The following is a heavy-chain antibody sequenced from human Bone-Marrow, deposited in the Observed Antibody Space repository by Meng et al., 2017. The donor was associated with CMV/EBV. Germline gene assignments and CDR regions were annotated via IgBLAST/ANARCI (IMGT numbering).Heavy chain of an antibody. CDR2: ISDSGHTI. CDR1: GFSFSDYY. CDR3: ARDLRSGYRYGSYYYYYGMDV. V-gene: IGHV3-11*01. Sequence: GGSLRLSCAASGFSFSDYYMNWIRQAPGKGLEWVSYISDSGHTIYYADSVKGRFTISRDNAKNSLYLQMNNLRAEDTAVYFCARDLRSGYRYGSYYYYYGMDVWGQGTTVTGSS. J-gene: IGHJ6*02. D-gene: IGHD5-18*01.